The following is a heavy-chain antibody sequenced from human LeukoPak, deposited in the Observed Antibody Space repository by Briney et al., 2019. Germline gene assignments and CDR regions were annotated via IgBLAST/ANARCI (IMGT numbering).Heavy chain of an antibody. Sequence: SETLPLTCTVSGGSISGTSYYWGWIRQPPGKGLEWIGSIYYSGSTYYNPSLKSRVTISVDTSKNQFSLKLSSVTAADTAVYYCARVNDYDFYFDYWGQGTLVTVSS. CDR2: IYYSGST. D-gene: IGHD3-3*01. CDR3: ARVNDYDFYFDY. CDR1: GGSISGTSYY. V-gene: IGHV4-39*07. J-gene: IGHJ4*02.